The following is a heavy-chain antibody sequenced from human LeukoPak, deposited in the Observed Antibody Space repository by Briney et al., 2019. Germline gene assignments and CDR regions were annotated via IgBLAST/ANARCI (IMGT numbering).Heavy chain of an antibody. CDR2: IYYSGST. D-gene: IGHD2-15*01. CDR3: ARDEGDGSYFDN. CDR1: GGSFSTYY. J-gene: IGHJ4*02. V-gene: IGHV4-59*01. Sequence: SETLSLTCTVSGGSFSTYYWSWIRQPPGKGLEWIGYIYYSGSTNYNPSLKSRVTISVDTSKNQFSLKLSSVTAADTAVYYCARDEGDGSYFDNWGQGTLDTVSS.